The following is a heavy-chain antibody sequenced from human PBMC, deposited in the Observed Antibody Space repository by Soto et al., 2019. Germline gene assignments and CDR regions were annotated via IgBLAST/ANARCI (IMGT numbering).Heavy chain of an antibody. CDR1: GYTFTSYD. V-gene: IGHV1-8*01. D-gene: IGHD3-3*01. Sequence: ASVKVSCKASGYTFTSYDINWVRQATGQGLEWMGWKNPNSGNTGYAQKFQGRVTMTRNTSISTAYMELSSLRSEDTAVYYCARGWRVTIFGVVSLDYMDVWGKGTTVTVSS. J-gene: IGHJ6*03. CDR2: KNPNSGNT. CDR3: ARGWRVTIFGVVSLDYMDV.